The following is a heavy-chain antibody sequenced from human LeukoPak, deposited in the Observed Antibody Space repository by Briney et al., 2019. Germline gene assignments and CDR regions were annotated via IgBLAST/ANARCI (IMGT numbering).Heavy chain of an antibody. CDR3: ATYDFWSGYLVGNYYFDY. CDR1: GYTFTGYY. D-gene: IGHD3-3*01. CDR2: INPNSGGT. Sequence: ASVKVSCKASGYTFTGYYMHWVRQAPGQGLEWMGWINPNSGGTNYAQKSQGRVTMTRDTSISTAYMELSRLRSDDTAVYYCATYDFWSGYLVGNYYFDYWGQGTLVTVSS. J-gene: IGHJ4*02. V-gene: IGHV1-2*02.